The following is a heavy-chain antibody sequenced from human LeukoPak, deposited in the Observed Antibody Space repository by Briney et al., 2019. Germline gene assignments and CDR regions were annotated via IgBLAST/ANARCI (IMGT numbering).Heavy chain of an antibody. V-gene: IGHV5-51*01. CDR1: GYTFTNYW. CDR3: ASSMGEEPALFWYFDL. D-gene: IGHD3-16*01. CDR2: IYPGDSDT. J-gene: IGHJ2*01. Sequence: GESLKISCKGSGYTFTNYWVGWVRHMPGKGLEWMGIIYPGDSDTRYSPSFQGQVTISADNSINTAYLQWSSLKDSDTAIYYCASSMGEEPALFWYFDLWGRGTLVIVSS.